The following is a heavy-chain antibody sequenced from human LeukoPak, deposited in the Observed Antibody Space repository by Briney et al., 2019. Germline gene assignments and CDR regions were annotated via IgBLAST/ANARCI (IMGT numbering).Heavy chain of an antibody. D-gene: IGHD5-12*01. CDR1: GGSISTYY. CDR3: ARGGGYASPIGY. Sequence: SETLSLTCTLSGGSISTYYWSWIRQPPGKGLEWIGYIYHNGSTNYNPSLKSRVTISVDTSKNQFSLKLSSVTVADTAVYYCARGGGYASPIGYWGQGALVTVSS. CDR2: IYHNGST. J-gene: IGHJ4*02. V-gene: IGHV4-59*01.